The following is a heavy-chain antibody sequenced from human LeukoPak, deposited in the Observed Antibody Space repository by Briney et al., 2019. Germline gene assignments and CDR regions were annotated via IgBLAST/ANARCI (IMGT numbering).Heavy chain of an antibody. CDR1: GFAVSSNY. CDR3: ARVSWELLNPFEY. D-gene: IGHD1-26*01. Sequence: GGPLRLSCAASGFAVSSNYMSWVGQAPGKGLEWVSVIYSGGSTYYADSVKGRFTISRDNSKNTLYLQMNSLRAEDTAVYYCARVSWELLNPFEYWRQGTLVTVSS. J-gene: IGHJ4*02. V-gene: IGHV3-53*01. CDR2: IYSGGST.